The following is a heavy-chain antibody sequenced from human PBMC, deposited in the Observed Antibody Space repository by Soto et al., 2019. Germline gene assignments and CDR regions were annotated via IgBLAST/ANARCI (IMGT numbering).Heavy chain of an antibody. J-gene: IGHJ4*02. CDR3: TTYSGAAFEY. CDR2: IRSKSDGGTT. CDR1: GLTFNNAW. V-gene: IGHV3-15*01. D-gene: IGHD1-26*01. Sequence: GEPLRPSCVASGLTFNNAWMNWVRQAPGKGLEWVGRIRSKSDGGTTDYAAPVKGRFTISRDDSKNMVDLQMSSLKTEDTAIYYCTTYSGAAFEYWGQGALVTVSS.